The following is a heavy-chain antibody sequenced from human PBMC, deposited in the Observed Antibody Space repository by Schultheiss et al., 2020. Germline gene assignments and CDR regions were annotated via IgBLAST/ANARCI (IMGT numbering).Heavy chain of an antibody. V-gene: IGHV4-39*02. J-gene: IGHJ3*01. D-gene: IGHD1-14*01. CDR2: IYYSGST. Sequence: SETLSLTCTVSGGSISSSSYYWGWIRQPPEKGLEWIGSIYYSGSTYYNPSLKSRVVISVDTSKNQFSLKLTSVTAADTAVYYCVRDPGGAYKDDALDFWGQGTMVTVSS. CDR1: GGSISSSSYY. CDR3: VRDPGGAYKDDALDF.